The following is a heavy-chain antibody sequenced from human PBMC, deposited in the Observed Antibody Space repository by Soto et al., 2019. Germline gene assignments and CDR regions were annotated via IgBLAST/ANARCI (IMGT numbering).Heavy chain of an antibody. CDR1: ENTFTNFF. V-gene: IGHV1-46*01. CDR2: VNPTFGVT. J-gene: IGHJ5*01. Sequence: QGLLIQSGAEVRRPGATVKISCKASENTFTNFFFHWVRQAPGRSLEWLGMVNPTFGVTKYEQRFQGSLTMTGDTSTSTVFLEVRGLTSNDTALYFCARVTYGDYNFLDSWGHGTLVTVSS. D-gene: IGHD4-17*01. CDR3: ARVTYGDYNFLDS.